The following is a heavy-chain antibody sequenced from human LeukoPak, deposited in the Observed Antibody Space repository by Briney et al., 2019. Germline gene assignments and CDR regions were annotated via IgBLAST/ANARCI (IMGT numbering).Heavy chain of an antibody. D-gene: IGHD2-8*02. V-gene: IGHV4-59*11. CDR2: ILYGGSS. Sequence: PSETLSLTCSVSGYSINSQYWSWIRQPPGKELEWIGYILYGGSSSYNPSLRSRVTMSFYTSKNQFSLQLSSVTAADTAVYYRARGIPLANLVFDFWGQGTLVTVSS. CDR1: GYSINSQY. CDR3: ARGIPLANLVFDF. J-gene: IGHJ4*02.